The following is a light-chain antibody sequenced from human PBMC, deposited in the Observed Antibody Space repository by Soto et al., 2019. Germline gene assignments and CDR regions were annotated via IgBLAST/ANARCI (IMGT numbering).Light chain of an antibody. V-gene: IGKV1-5*03. J-gene: IGKJ4*01. CDR1: QSLSGW. CDR3: LQHKIYPLS. CDR2: KAS. Sequence: DIQMTQSPSTLSASVGDRVTITCRASQSLSGWLAWYQQRPGKAPKMLIHKASTLAVGVPSRFSGSDSGTEFTLTISSVQTDDFATYFCLQHKIYPLSFGGGTKVEIK.